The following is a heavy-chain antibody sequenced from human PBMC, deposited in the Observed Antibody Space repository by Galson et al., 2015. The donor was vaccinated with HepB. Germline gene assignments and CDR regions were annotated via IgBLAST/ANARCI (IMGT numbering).Heavy chain of an antibody. CDR1: GFTFKNYA. CDR3: ARTYYDSTGFSKNWYFDL. CDR2: ISSNGGST. Sequence: SLRLSCAASGFTFKNYAMHWVRQAPGKGLEYVSTISSNGGSTYYANSVKGRFTISRDNSENTLYLQMGSLRAEDMAVYYCARTYYDSTGFSKNWYFDLWGRVTLVTVSS. V-gene: IGHV3-64*01. D-gene: IGHD3-22*01. J-gene: IGHJ2*01.